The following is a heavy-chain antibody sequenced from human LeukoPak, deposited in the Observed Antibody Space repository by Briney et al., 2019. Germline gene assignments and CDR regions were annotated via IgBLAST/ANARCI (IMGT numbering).Heavy chain of an antibody. CDR2: MNPNSGNT. CDR1: GYTFTSYD. J-gene: IGHJ4*02. CDR3: ARGPGYYGSGSYLDDY. V-gene: IGHV1-8*01. D-gene: IGHD3-10*01. Sequence: GASVKVSCKASGYTFTSYDINWVRQATGQGLEWMGWMNPNSGNTGYAQKFQGRVTMTRNTSISTAYMELSSLRSEDTAVYYCARGPGYYGSGSYLDDYWGQGTLVTVSS.